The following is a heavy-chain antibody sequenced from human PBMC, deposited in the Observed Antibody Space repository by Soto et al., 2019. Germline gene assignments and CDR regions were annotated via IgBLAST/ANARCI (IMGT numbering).Heavy chain of an antibody. J-gene: IGHJ4*02. CDR3: ARFSGSSNARYFDY. CDR1: GGNISSYDYY. V-gene: IGHV4-39*01. D-gene: IGHD1-26*01. Sequence: SVPMPLTCTVSGGNISSYDYYWSRKRKPPGKGLEWIGNVYYNGNTYYKASLRSRVTISGDTSNNQFSLKVTSVTAADTAVYYCARFSGSSNARYFDYWGQGPLVTVSS. CDR2: VYYNGNT.